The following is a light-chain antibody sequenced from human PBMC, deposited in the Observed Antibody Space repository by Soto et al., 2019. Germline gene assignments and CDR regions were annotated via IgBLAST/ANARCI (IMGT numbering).Light chain of an antibody. CDR1: QNILKY. CDR3: QHSYTTPPWT. Sequence: DIQMTQSPSSVSASVGDRVTITCRASQNILKYLNWYQQKPGKAPNLLISAASNLQSGVPSRFSGSGSGTDFTLTISSLQPDDFATYYCQHSYTTPPWTFGQGTKVEIK. V-gene: IGKV1-39*01. CDR2: AAS. J-gene: IGKJ1*01.